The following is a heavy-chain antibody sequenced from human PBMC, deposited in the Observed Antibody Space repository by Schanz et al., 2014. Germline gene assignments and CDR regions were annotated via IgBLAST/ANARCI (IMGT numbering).Heavy chain of an antibody. CDR3: AREMLDIVATMDDDAFDI. Sequence: QVQLVQSGAEVKKPGASVKVSCKASGYTFTSDSMHWVRQAPGQGLEWMGMINPSGGSTTYAQKFQGRVTMTRDTSTSTVYMEMSRLISDDTAVYYCAREMLDIVATMDDDAFDIWGQGTMVTVSS. V-gene: IGHV1-46*01. J-gene: IGHJ3*02. CDR1: GYTFTSDS. D-gene: IGHD5-12*01. CDR2: INPSGGST.